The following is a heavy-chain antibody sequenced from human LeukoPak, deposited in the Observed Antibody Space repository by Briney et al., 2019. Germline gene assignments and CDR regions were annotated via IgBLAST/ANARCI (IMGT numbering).Heavy chain of an antibody. D-gene: IGHD6-19*01. J-gene: IGHJ3*02. CDR2: INPNSGGT. CDR3: ARPDSSGTPLDAFDI. CDR1: GGTFSSYA. V-gene: IGHV1-2*04. Sequence: GASVNVSCKASGGTFSSYAISWVRQAPGQGLEWMGWINPNSGGTNYAQKFQGWVTMTRDTSISTAYMELSRLRSDDTAVYYCARPDSSGTPLDAFDIWGQGTMVTVSS.